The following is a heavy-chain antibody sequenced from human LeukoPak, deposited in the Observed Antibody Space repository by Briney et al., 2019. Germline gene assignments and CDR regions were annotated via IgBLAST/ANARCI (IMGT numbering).Heavy chain of an antibody. CDR1: AFTFSRYG. CDR2: ISGSGAST. Sequence: PGGSRRLSCEASAFTFSRYGMGWVRQAPGKGLEWVSAISGSGASTYYADSVKGRFTISRDNSKNTLYLQMNSLRAEDTAVYYCAKPWREDGDYWSFNYWGQGTLVTVSS. D-gene: IGHD4-17*01. V-gene: IGHV3-23*01. J-gene: IGHJ4*02. CDR3: AKPWREDGDYWSFNY.